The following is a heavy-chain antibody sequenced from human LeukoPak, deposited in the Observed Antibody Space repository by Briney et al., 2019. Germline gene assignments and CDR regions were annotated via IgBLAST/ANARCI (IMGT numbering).Heavy chain of an antibody. J-gene: IGHJ4*02. CDR3: ARDGSIAAAGTIDY. Sequence: GRSLRLSCAASGFTFSSYGMHWVRQAPGKGLEWVAVIWYDGSNKYYADSVKGQFTISRDNSKNTLYLQMNSLRAEDTAVYYCARDGSIAAAGTIDYWGQGTLVTVSS. D-gene: IGHD6-13*01. CDR2: IWYDGSNK. CDR1: GFTFSSYG. V-gene: IGHV3-33*01.